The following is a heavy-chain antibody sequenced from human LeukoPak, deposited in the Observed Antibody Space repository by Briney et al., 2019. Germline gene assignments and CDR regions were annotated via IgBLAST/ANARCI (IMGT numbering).Heavy chain of an antibody. CDR2: IWYDGSNK. CDR3: ARASIVVVALYGMDV. CDR1: GFTFSSYG. D-gene: IGHD2-2*01. J-gene: IGHJ6*02. Sequence: GSSLRLSCAASGFTFSSYGMHWVRQAPGKGLEWVAVIWYDGSNKYYADSVKGRFTISRDNSKNTLYLQMNSLRAEDTAVYYCARASIVVVALYGMDVWGQGTTVTVSS. V-gene: IGHV3-33*01.